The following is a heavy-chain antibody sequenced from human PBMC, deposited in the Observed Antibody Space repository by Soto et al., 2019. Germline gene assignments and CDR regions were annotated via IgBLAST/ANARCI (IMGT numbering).Heavy chain of an antibody. D-gene: IGHD5-18*01. J-gene: IGHJ4*02. CDR1: GFTFGDYA. CDR3: TRGRGYSYGPAYYYFDY. CDR2: IRSKAYGGTT. Sequence: GGSLRLSCTASGFTFGDYAMSWVRQAPGKGLEWVGFIRSKAYGGTTEYAASVKGRFTISRDDSKSIAYLQMNSLKTEDTAVYYCTRGRGYSYGPAYYYFDYWGQGTLVTVSS. V-gene: IGHV3-49*04.